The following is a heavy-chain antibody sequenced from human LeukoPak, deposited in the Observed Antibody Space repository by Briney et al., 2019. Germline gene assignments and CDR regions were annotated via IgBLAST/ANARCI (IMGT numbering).Heavy chain of an antibody. CDR1: GYTFTSYY. CDR3: ARVDRSLWHAGFDY. V-gene: IGHV1-46*01. D-gene: IGHD3-10*01. J-gene: IGHJ4*02. CDR2: INPSGGST. Sequence: ASVKVSCKASGYTFTSYYLLWVRQAPGQGLEWMGIINPSGGSTSYAQKLQGRVTMTRDMSTSTVYMELSSLGSEDTAVYYCARVDRSLWHAGFDYWGQGTLVSVSS.